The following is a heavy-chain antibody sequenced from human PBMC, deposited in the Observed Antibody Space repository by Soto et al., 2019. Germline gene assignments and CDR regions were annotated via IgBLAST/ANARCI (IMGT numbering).Heavy chain of an antibody. Sequence: PGESLKISCKGSGYSFTNYWIGWVRQMPGKGLEWMGIIHPGDSDIKYSPSFQGQVTISADKSITTAYLQWSSLKASDSAIYYCARWPTGSRSSNFDQSGQGTLVTVSS. CDR1: GYSFTNYW. V-gene: IGHV5-51*01. D-gene: IGHD4-4*01. J-gene: IGHJ4*02. CDR3: ARWPTGSRSSNFDQ. CDR2: IHPGDSDI.